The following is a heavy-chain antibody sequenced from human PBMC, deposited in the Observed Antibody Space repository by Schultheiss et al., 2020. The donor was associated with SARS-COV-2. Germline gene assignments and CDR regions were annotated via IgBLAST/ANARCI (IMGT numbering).Heavy chain of an antibody. D-gene: IGHD5-18*01. V-gene: IGHV3-7*03. J-gene: IGHJ4*02. CDR1: GFNLRNYW. CDR3: AGLDTAMVRTSGY. CDR2: IKQDGSVE. Sequence: GGSLRLSCAASGFNLRNYWMDWVRQAPGKGLQWVANIKQDGSVEHYVDSVRGRFTISRDNAKNSLYLQMHSLRVEDTAMYYCAGLDTAMVRTSGYWGQGTLVTVSS.